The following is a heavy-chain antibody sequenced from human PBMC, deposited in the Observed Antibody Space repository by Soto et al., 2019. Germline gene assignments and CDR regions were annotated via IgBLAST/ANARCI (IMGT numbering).Heavy chain of an antibody. Sequence: ASVKVSCKASGYILASYFMHWVRKAPGQGLEWMGLINPSGGITRYAQKFQGRVTMTRDTSTSTVYMELSGLRSEDTAVYYCARTYCASDCPRRDFDYWGQGTLVTVSS. D-gene: IGHD2-21*02. CDR2: INPSGGIT. J-gene: IGHJ4*02. V-gene: IGHV1-46*01. CDR3: ARTYCASDCPRRDFDY. CDR1: GYILASYF.